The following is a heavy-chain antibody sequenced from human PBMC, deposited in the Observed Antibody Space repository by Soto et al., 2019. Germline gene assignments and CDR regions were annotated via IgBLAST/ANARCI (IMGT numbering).Heavy chain of an antibody. D-gene: IGHD3-22*01. V-gene: IGHV1-3*01. Sequence: ASVKVSCKASGYTFTSYAMHWVSQAPGQRIERMGWINAGNGNTKYSQKFQGRVTITRDKSASTAYMELSSLRSEDTSVYYCARDIFGYYYDSSGYYYDYWGQGTLVTVSS. CDR1: GYTFTSYA. J-gene: IGHJ4*02. CDR3: ARDIFGYYYDSSGYYYDY. CDR2: INAGNGNT.